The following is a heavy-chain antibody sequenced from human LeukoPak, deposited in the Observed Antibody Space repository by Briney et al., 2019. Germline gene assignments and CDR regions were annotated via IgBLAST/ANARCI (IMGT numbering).Heavy chain of an antibody. J-gene: IGHJ6*02. D-gene: IGHD3-3*01. CDR2: IYYSGST. CDR1: GGSISSGGYY. V-gene: IGHV4-31*03. CDR3: ARDSLPYDFWSGYFFYYYYYGMDV. Sequence: SETLSLTCTVSGGSISSGGYYWSWIHQHPGKGLEWIGYIYYSGSTYYNPSLKSRVTISVDTSKNQFSLKLSSVTAADTAVYYCARDSLPYDFWSGYFFYYYYYGMDVWGQGTTVTVSS.